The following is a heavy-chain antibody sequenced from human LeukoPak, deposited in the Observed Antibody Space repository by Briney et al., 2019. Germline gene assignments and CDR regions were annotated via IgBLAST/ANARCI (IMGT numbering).Heavy chain of an antibody. CDR1: GFTFSSYA. CDR2: ISYDGSDK. CDR3: ARDRPVYNILTGYFDY. J-gene: IGHJ4*02. Sequence: GRSLRLSCAASGFTFSSYAMHWVRQAPGEGLEWVALISYDGSDKYYADSVKGRFTISRDNSKNTLYLQMSSLRAEDTAVYFCARDRPVYNILTGYFDYWGQGTLVTVSS. V-gene: IGHV3-30-3*01. D-gene: IGHD3-9*01.